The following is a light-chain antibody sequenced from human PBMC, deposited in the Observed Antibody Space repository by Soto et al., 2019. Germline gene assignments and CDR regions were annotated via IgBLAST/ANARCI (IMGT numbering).Light chain of an antibody. CDR3: QPYKNWPPLT. J-gene: IGKJ4*01. V-gene: IGKV3-15*01. CDR1: QSVSFH. CDR2: GAF. Sequence: EIVITQTPATLSVSPGETATLSCRASQSVSFHLAWYQQKPGQGPRLIIYGAFTRATGIPARFSGSGSGTDFTLTISSLQSEDFAVYYCQPYKNWPPLTFGGGTKVEIK.